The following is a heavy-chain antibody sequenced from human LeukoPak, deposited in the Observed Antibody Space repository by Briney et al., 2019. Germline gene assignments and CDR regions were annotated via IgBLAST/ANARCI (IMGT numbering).Heavy chain of an antibody. CDR2: IYHRGTT. D-gene: IGHD3-10*01. CDR3: ATDYGSGDYYFAS. J-gene: IGHJ4*02. CDR1: GDSMSSSHG. V-gene: IGHV4-4*02. Sequence: SETLSLTCAVCGDSMSSSHGWTWVRPPPGKGLAWIGEIYHRGTTNSNLSLKSRVTISVDRSKNQFSLRLTSVTAADTAVYYCATDYGSGDYYFASWGQGALVTVSP.